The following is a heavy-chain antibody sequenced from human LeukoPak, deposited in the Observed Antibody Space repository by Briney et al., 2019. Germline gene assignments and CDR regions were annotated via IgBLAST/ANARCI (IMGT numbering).Heavy chain of an antibody. D-gene: IGHD6-19*01. J-gene: IGHJ5*02. CDR3: ARYAALSGPNWLDP. CDR2: IRYNGNT. CDR1: GGSISTYY. Sequence: SETLSLTCTVSGGSISTYYWSWIRQPPGKGLEWIGNIRYNGNTYSNPSLKSRVTISVDTSKNQFSMKLSSVTAADTAMYYCARYAALSGPNWLDPWGRGTLVTVSS. V-gene: IGHV4-59*01.